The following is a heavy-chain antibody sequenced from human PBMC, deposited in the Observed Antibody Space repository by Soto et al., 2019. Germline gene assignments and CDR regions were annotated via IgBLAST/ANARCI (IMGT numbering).Heavy chain of an antibody. CDR2: ISAYNGNT. V-gene: IGHV1-18*01. Sequence: QVQLVQSGAEVKKPGASVKVSCKASGYTFTSYGISWVRQAPGQGLEWMGWISAYNGNTNYAQNLQGRVTMTTDTSXXTAYMELRSLRSDDTAVYYCARDRLWFGESHPFDYWGQGTLVTVSS. J-gene: IGHJ4*02. D-gene: IGHD3-10*01. CDR3: ARDRLWFGESHPFDY. CDR1: GYTFTSYG.